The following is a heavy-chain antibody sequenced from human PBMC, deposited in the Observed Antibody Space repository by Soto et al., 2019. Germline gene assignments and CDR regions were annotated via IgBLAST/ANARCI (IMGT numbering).Heavy chain of an antibody. CDR2: ISAYNGNT. J-gene: IGHJ6*02. V-gene: IGHV1-18*01. Sequence: QVELVQSGAEVKKPGASVKVYCKASGYTFTSYGISWVRQAPGRGLAWMGWISAYNGNTNYAQKLQGRITMTPDTSTTTAYLELRSSRSDDTAVLYCAGVTYYYYGMDVWGQGTTVTVSS. CDR3: AGVTYYYYGMDV. CDR1: GYTFTSYG.